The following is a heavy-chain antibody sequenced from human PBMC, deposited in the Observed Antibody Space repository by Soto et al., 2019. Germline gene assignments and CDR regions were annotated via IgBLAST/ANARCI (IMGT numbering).Heavy chain of an antibody. V-gene: IGHV1-18*01. CDR2: ISAYNGNT. J-gene: IGHJ6*02. CDR1: GYTFTSYG. CDR3: GRDAYYYGSGGAYARDV. D-gene: IGHD3-10*01. Sequence: QVQLVQSGAEVKKPGASVKVSCKASGYTFTSYGISWVRQAPGQGLEWMGWISAYNGNTNYAQKLQGRVTMTTDTSTSTAYMEMRSLRSDDTAVYYCGRDAYYYGSGGAYARDVWGQGTTVTVSS.